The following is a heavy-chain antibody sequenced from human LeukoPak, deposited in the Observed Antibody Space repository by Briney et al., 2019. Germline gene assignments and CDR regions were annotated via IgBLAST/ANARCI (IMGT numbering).Heavy chain of an antibody. V-gene: IGHV4-59*01. CDR3: LRVRSHDYGDYVHKGFDP. D-gene: IGHD4-17*01. CDR2: IPYSGSP. CDR1: GGPISRYY. J-gene: IGHJ5*02. Sequence: PSETLSLPCTVSGGPISRYYGSWIRQPPGKGLEGIGYIPYSGSPNYNPSLKSRVPISVDQSKNQCPHKLNPVTAADPAVVYCLRVRSHDYGDYVHKGFDPWGQGTLVTVSS.